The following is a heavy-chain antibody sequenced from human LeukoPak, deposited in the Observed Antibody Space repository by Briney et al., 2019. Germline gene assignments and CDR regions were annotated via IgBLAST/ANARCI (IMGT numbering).Heavy chain of an antibody. CDR2: IYYTGAT. D-gene: IGHD6-19*01. Sequence: SEALSLTCTVSGGSISSYYWTWIRQPPGKGLEWIGYIYYTGATSYNPSLKSRVTISVDTSKKQFSLKLTSVTAADTAVYYCARYGGSGWVIDNWGQGTLVTVSS. CDR3: ARYGGSGWVIDN. J-gene: IGHJ4*02. V-gene: IGHV4-59*08. CDR1: GGSISSYY.